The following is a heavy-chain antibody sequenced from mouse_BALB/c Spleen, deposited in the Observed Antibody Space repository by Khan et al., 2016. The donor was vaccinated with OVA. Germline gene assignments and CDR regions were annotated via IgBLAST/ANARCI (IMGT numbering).Heavy chain of an antibody. D-gene: IGHD1-2*01. J-gene: IGHJ3*01. CDR2: IWGDGST. V-gene: IGHV2-6-7*01. CDR1: GFSLTDYG. Sequence: VQLQESGPGLVAPSQSLSITCTVSGFSLTDYGINWIRQPPGKGLEWLGMIWGDGSTDYNSALKSRLSISKDNSKSHVFLKMNSLQTEDTAKFYCARELRLGGFAYWGQGTLVNVSA. CDR3: ARELRLGGFAY.